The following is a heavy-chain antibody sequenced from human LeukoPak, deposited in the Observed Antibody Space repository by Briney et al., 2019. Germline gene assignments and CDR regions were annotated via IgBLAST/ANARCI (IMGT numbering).Heavy chain of an antibody. D-gene: IGHD2-15*01. J-gene: IGHJ4*02. Sequence: GGPLRLSCAASRFTFRNYWMIWLPQAPGKGLEWVANIKEDGSEKYYVDSVKGRFTIPRDNAKNSLYLQMNSLRAEDTAVYYCARTLAVSIFDYWGQGTLVTVSS. CDR3: ARTLAVSIFDY. CDR1: RFTFRNYW. CDR2: IKEDGSEK. V-gene: IGHV3-7*01.